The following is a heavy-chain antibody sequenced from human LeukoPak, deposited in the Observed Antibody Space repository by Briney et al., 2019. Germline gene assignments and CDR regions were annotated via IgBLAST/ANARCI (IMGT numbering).Heavy chain of an antibody. CDR3: ARGTYSSIDY. CDR1: GGSISSGGYY. D-gene: IGHD6-13*01. Sequence: SQTLSLTCTVSGGSISSGGYYWSWIRQPPGKGLEWIGYIYHSGSTYYNPSLKSRVTISVDRSKNQFSLKLSSVTAADTAVYYCARGTYSSIDYWGQGTLVTVSP. CDR2: IYHSGST. J-gene: IGHJ4*02. V-gene: IGHV4-30-2*01.